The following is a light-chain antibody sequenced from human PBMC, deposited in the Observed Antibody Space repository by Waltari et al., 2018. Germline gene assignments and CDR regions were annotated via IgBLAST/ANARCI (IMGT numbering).Light chain of an antibody. CDR1: QSINRW. V-gene: IGKV1-5*03. CDR3: QQYSDDWT. J-gene: IGKJ1*01. CDR2: RAS. Sequence: DIQMTQSPSTLSASVGDTVSIPCRASQSINRWLDWYQQKPGKAPNRLIYRASTLERGVPSRFSGSESGAEFTLTISSLQPDDFATYYCQQYSDDWTFGQGTKVEIK.